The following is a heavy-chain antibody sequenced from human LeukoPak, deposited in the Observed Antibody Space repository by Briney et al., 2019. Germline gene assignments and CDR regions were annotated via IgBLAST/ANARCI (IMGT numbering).Heavy chain of an antibody. CDR1: GGPISSYY. J-gene: IGHJ4*02. CDR3: ATHPTKNYYDSSGYLH. CDR2: IYYSGST. D-gene: IGHD3-22*01. Sequence: SETLSLTCTVSGGPISSYYWSWIRQPPGKGLEWIGYIYYSGSTNYNPSLKSRVTISVDTSKNQFSLKLSSVTAADTAVYYCATHPTKNYYDSSGYLHWGQGTLVTVSS. V-gene: IGHV4-59*08.